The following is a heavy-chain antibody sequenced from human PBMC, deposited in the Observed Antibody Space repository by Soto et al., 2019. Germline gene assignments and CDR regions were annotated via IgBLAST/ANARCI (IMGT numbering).Heavy chain of an antibody. J-gene: IGHJ4*02. D-gene: IGHD5-12*01. Sequence: VQLVQSGAEVKKPGSSVKVSCKTAGDTFGTFAINWMRQAPGRGLEWLGGGVPVFGTPNYAPDFQGRVTITAVDAASTSFMEVLSLSSDDAAIYYCATTSRGYTAFFEFWGLGTLVTVSS. CDR1: GDTFGTFA. V-gene: IGHV1-69*12. CDR3: ATTSRGYTAFFEF. CDR2: GVPVFGTP.